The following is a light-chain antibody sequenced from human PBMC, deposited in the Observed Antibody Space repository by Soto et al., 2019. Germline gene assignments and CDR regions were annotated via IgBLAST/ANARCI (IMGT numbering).Light chain of an antibody. J-gene: IGKJ3*01. Sequence: DIQMTQSPSSLSASVGDRVTITCQASQDISNYLNWYQQKPGKAPKLLIYDASNLETGVPSRFSGSGSVTDFTFTISSLQPEDIATYYCQQYDNLLLVSFGPGTKVDIK. CDR2: DAS. CDR1: QDISNY. CDR3: QQYDNLLLVS. V-gene: IGKV1-33*01.